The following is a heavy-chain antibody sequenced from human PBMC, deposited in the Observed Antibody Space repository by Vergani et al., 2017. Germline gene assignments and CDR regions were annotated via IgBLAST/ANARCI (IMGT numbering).Heavy chain of an antibody. CDR3: AKDRDFLVSGSGWYAFDY. CDR1: RFTFSSYG. V-gene: IGHV3-30*02. J-gene: IGHJ4*02. CDR2: IRYDGSNK. D-gene: IGHD6-19*01. Sequence: VHLEESGGGVVQPGGSLRLSCAASRFTFSSYGMHWVRQAPGKGLEWVAFIRYDGSNKYYADSVKGRFTTSRDNSKNTLYLQMNSLRVEDTAVYYCAKDRDFLVSGSGWYAFDYWGQGILVTVSS.